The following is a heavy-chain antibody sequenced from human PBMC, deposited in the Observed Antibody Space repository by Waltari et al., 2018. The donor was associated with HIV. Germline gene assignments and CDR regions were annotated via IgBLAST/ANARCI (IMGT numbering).Heavy chain of an antibody. V-gene: IGHV3-15*01. Sequence: EVQLVESGGGLVKPGGSLRLSCAASGFTFTNAWMSWVRQAPGKGREWVGRVKSGTDGGTTDYAAPGKGKFTISRDDSKNTLYLQMNSLKTEDTAVYYCTTGDIVVVTDYWGHGTLVTVSS. CDR2: VKSGTDGGTT. CDR3: TTGDIVVVTDY. J-gene: IGHJ4*01. D-gene: IGHD2-21*02. CDR1: GFTFTNAW.